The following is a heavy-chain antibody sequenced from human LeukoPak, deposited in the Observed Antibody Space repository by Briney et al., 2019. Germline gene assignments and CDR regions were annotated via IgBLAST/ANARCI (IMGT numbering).Heavy chain of an antibody. J-gene: IGHJ4*02. CDR2: MNPNSGNT. CDR1: GYTFTSYD. CDR3: AREGGQQTTVTTYDY. V-gene: IGHV1-8*01. Sequence: ASVKVSCKASGYTFTSYDINWVRQATGQGLEWMGWMNPNSGNTGYAQKFQGRVTMTRNTSISTAYMELRSLRSDDTAVYYCAREGGQQTTVTTYDYWGQGTLVTVSS. D-gene: IGHD4-17*01.